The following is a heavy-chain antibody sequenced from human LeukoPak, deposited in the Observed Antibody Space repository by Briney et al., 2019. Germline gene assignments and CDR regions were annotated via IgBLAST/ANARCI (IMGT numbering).Heavy chain of an antibody. V-gene: IGHV1-18*01. CDR2: ITAYNGNT. CDR1: GYTFTSYG. J-gene: IGHJ3*02. D-gene: IGHD4-23*01. CDR3: ARDLWANSPGAFDX. Sequence: ASVKVSCKASGYTFTSYGISWVRQAPGQGLEWMGWITAYNGNTNYAQKLQGRVTMTTDTSTSTAYMELRSLRSDDTAVYYCARDLWANSPGAFDXWGQGTMVTVSS.